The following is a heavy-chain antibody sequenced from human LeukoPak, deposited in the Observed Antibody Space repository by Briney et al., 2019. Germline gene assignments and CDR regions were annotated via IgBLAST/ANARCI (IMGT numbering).Heavy chain of an antibody. J-gene: IGHJ4*02. CDR2: INPNSGGT. D-gene: IGHD3-16*01. Sequence: ASVRVSCKASGYTLTSSHAHWVRQAPGQGLEWMGRINPNSGGTNYAQKFQGRVTMTRDTSISTAYMELSRLRSDDTAVYYCARGSAGENYWGQGTLVTVSS. CDR3: ARGSAGENY. CDR1: GYTLTSSH. V-gene: IGHV1-2*06.